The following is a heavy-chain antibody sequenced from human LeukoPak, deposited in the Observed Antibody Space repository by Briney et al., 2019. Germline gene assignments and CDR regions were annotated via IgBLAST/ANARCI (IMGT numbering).Heavy chain of an antibody. CDR1: GYTFTSYG. Sequence: ASVKVSCKASGYTFTSYGISWVRQAPGQGLEWMGWISAYNGNTNYAQKFQGRVSMTTDTSTSTAYMELRSLRSDDTAVYYCARTPNWGHLTPFYFDYWGQGTPVTVSS. V-gene: IGHV1-18*01. J-gene: IGHJ4*02. CDR2: ISAYNGNT. D-gene: IGHD7-27*01. CDR3: ARTPNWGHLTPFYFDY.